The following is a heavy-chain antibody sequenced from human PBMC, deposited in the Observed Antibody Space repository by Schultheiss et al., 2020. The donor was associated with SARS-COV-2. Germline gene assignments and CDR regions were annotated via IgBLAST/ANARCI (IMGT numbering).Heavy chain of an antibody. D-gene: IGHD6-13*01. CDR1: GFTFSSYS. CDR3: ARGSSHTRIAAAESDFDY. Sequence: GGSLRLSCAASGFTFSSYSMNWVRQAPGKGLEWVSYISSSSSYIYYADSVKGRFTISRDNAKNSLYLQMNSLRAEDTAVYYCARGSSHTRIAAAESDFDYWGQGTLVTVSS. CDR2: ISSSSSYI. J-gene: IGHJ4*02. V-gene: IGHV3-21*05.